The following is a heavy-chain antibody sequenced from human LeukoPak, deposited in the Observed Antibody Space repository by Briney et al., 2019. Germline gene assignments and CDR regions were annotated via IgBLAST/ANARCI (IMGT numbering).Heavy chain of an antibody. CDR2: ISYDGSNK. V-gene: IGHV3-30*18. J-gene: IGHJ6*02. Sequence: GRSLRLSCAASGFTFSSYGMHWVRQAPGKGLEWVAVISYDGSNKYYADSVKGRFTISRDNSKNTLYLQMNSLRAEDTAVYYCAKADVFYYGMDVWGQGTTVTVSS. D-gene: IGHD3-10*01. CDR3: AKADVFYYGMDV. CDR1: GFTFSSYG.